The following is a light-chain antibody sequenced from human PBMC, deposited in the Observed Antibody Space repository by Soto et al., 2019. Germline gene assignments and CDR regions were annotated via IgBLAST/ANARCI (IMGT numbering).Light chain of an antibody. V-gene: IGLV2-14*01. CDR3: SSYTSSSTWV. J-gene: IGLJ3*02. Sequence: QSALTQPASVSGSPGQSITISCTGTRSDVGGYNYVSWYQHHPGNAPRLMIYEVSDRPSGVSNRFSGSKSGNTASLTISGLQAEDEADYYCSSYTSSSTWVFGGGTKVTVL. CDR1: RSDVGGYNY. CDR2: EVS.